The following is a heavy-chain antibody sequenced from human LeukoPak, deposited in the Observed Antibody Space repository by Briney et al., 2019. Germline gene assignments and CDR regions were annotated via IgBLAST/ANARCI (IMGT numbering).Heavy chain of an antibody. D-gene: IGHD2-8*01. J-gene: IGHJ4*02. CDR3: ARSLRVRHPVLFDY. Sequence: GESLKISRKGSGYSFTSYWIGWVRQMPGKGLEWVGIIYPGDSDTRYSPSFQGQVTISADKSISTAYLQWSSLKASDTAMYYCARSLRVRHPVLFDYWGQGTLVTVSS. CDR2: IYPGDSDT. V-gene: IGHV5-51*01. CDR1: GYSFTSYW.